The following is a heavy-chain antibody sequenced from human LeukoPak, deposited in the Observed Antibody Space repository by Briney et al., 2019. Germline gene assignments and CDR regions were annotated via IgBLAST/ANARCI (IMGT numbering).Heavy chain of an antibody. CDR3: ARQGDYDRKFDY. Sequence: GASVKVSCKASGYTFTGYYKHWVRQAPGQGLEWMGRINPNSGGTNYAQKFQGRVTMTRDTSISTAYMELSRLRSDDTAVYYSARQGDYDRKFDYWGQGTLVTVSS. D-gene: IGHD4-17*01. J-gene: IGHJ4*02. V-gene: IGHV1-2*06. CDR2: INPNSGGT. CDR1: GYTFTGYY.